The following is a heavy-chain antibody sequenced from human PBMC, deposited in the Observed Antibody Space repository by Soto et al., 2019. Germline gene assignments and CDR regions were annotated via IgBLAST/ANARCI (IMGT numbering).Heavy chain of an antibody. J-gene: IGHJ4*02. CDR3: VKEKYYYDRSGMYYFDY. V-gene: IGHV3-30*18. D-gene: IGHD3-22*01. CDR2: VSFDGGND. CDR1: GFTFDRFG. Sequence: QVQLVESGGGVVQPGRSLRLSCAAYGFTFDRFGMHWVRQAPGKGLEWVAVVSFDGGNDYFADSVKGRFTISIDNSKNTLYLHLNSLRGVDTLVYFCVKEKYYYDRSGMYYFDYWGQGTLVTVSS.